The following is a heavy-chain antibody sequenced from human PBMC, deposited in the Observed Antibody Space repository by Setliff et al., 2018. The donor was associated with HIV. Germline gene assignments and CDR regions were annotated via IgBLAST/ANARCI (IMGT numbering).Heavy chain of an antibody. D-gene: IGHD7-27*01. CDR3: ARDLHWAFDY. CDR1: GFTFSDYY. CDR2: ISRDGNTI. J-gene: IGHJ4*02. V-gene: IGHV3-11*01. Sequence: GGSLRLSCAASGFTFSDYYMSWLRQAPGKGLEWVSYISRDGNTIYYADSVMGRFTISRDNAKNSLYLQLNSLRPEDTAVYYCARDLHWAFDYWGQGSLVTVSS.